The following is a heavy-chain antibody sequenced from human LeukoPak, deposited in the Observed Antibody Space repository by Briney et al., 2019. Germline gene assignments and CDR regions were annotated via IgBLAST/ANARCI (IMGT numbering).Heavy chain of an antibody. CDR2: INQDGSEI. D-gene: IGHD1-14*01. CDR3: ARDRGNQRGYYYYYMDV. J-gene: IGHJ6*03. V-gene: IGHV3-7*01. CDR1: GFTFSSFW. Sequence: GGSLRLSCAASGFTFSSFWMSWVRQAPGTGLEWVANINQDGSEIHCVDSVKGRFTISRDNAKNSLYLQINSLRAEDTAVYYCARDRGNQRGYYYYYMDVWGKGTTVTVSS.